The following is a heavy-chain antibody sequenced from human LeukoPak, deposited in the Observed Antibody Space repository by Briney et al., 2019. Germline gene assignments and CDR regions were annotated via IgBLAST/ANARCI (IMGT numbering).Heavy chain of an antibody. Sequence: GASVKVSCEASGYTFTSYAMHWVRQAPGQRLEWMGWINAGNGNTKYSQKFQGRVTITRDTSASTAYMELSSLRSEDTAVYYCARVQQLDWYFDLWGRGTLVTVSS. D-gene: IGHD6-13*01. CDR1: GYTFTSYA. CDR3: ARVQQLDWYFDL. V-gene: IGHV1-3*01. CDR2: INAGNGNT. J-gene: IGHJ2*01.